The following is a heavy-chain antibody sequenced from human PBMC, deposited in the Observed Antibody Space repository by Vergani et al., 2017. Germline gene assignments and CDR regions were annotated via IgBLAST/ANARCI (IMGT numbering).Heavy chain of an antibody. J-gene: IGHJ2*01. CDR1: GYTFTGYY. D-gene: IGHD3-3*01. Sequence: QVQLVQSGAEVKKPGASVKVSCKASGYTFTGYYMHWVRQAPGQGLEWMGWINPNSGGTNYAQKFQGRVTMTRDTSIRTAYMELSRLRSDDTAVYYCARGRKYDFWSGWYFDLWGRGTLVTVSS. CDR3: ARGRKYDFWSGWYFDL. CDR2: INPNSGGT. V-gene: IGHV1-2*02.